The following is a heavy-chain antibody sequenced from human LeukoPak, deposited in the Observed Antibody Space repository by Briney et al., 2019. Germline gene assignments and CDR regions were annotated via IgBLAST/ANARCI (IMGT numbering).Heavy chain of an antibody. Sequence: GGSLRLSCGTSGFIFRTYAMTWVRQAPGKGLEWVSTITDIGDRAFYIDSVRGRFTISRDDSKNTLYLQMNSLRAEDTAVYYCTKDQDFRLGSMDHWGQGTLVAVSS. D-gene: IGHD7-27*01. J-gene: IGHJ4*02. CDR3: TKDQDFRLGSMDH. CDR2: ITDIGDRA. CDR1: GFIFRTYA. V-gene: IGHV3-23*01.